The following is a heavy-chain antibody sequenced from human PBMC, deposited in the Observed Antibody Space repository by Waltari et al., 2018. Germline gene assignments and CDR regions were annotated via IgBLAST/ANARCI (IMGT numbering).Heavy chain of an antibody. D-gene: IGHD6-19*01. Sequence: QMKLLESGPGLVKPSETLSLTCTVSAASIRGHYWSWIRQPAGKGLEWIGGVYRTGATNYNPSLGRRATISVDTARKQVSLKLTSVTAADTAMYFCAESDSGSWQYFFNSWGQGALVTVSS. V-gene: IGHV4-4*07. CDR2: VYRTGAT. CDR3: AESDSGSWQYFFNS. CDR1: AASIRGHY. J-gene: IGHJ4*02.